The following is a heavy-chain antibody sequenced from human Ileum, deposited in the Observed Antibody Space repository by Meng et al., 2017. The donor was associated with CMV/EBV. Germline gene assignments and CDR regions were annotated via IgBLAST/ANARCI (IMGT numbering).Heavy chain of an antibody. CDR2: ISASGRYI. CDR3: ARAPSLTGANDF. V-gene: IGHV3-21*06. CDR1: GFAFSSYS. J-gene: IGHJ4*02. D-gene: IGHD7-27*01. Sequence: SFAPFGFAFSSYSLNWVRQAPGKGLEWVASISASGRYIYYADSVKGRVTISRDNAENSTSLQMDSLGVEDTAVYYCARAPSLTGANDFWGQGTLVTVSS.